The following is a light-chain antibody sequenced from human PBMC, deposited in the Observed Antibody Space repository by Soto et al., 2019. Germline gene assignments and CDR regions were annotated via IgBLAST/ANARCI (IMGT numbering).Light chain of an antibody. CDR1: QSVSSN. V-gene: IGKV3-15*01. CDR3: QQYNKWPWT. J-gene: IGKJ1*01. Sequence: EILMTQSPATLSVSPGARATLSCGASQSVSSNLAWYQHKPGQAPRLLIYGASPRATGIPGRFSGSGSGTVFTLTISSLQSEDFGVYYCQQYNKWPWTFGRGTKVDIK. CDR2: GAS.